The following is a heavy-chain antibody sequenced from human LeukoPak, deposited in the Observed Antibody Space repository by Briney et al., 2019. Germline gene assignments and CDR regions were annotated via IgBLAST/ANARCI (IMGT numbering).Heavy chain of an antibody. CDR3: ARGADTGSYGSLVYFDY. Sequence: GASVKVSCKASGYTFTSYGISWVRQAPGQGLEWMGLISAYSGNTNFAQKLQGRVTMTTDTSTSTAYMELRSLRSDDTAVYFRARGADTGSYGSLVYFDYWGQGTLVTVSS. D-gene: IGHD3-16*01. CDR2: ISAYSGNT. V-gene: IGHV1-18*01. CDR1: GYTFTSYG. J-gene: IGHJ4*02.